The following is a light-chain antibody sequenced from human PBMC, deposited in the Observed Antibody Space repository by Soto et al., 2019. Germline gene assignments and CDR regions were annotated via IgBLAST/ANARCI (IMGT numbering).Light chain of an antibody. CDR2: AAS. Sequence: DIQLTQSPSFLSTSVGDRVTITCRASQVISSYLAWYQHKPGKAPKLLIYAASTLQSGVPSRFSGSVSGTEFTLTISSLQPEDFATYYCQQVDSYPYTFGQGTKLEIK. CDR3: QQVDSYPYT. V-gene: IGKV1-9*01. CDR1: QVISSY. J-gene: IGKJ2*01.